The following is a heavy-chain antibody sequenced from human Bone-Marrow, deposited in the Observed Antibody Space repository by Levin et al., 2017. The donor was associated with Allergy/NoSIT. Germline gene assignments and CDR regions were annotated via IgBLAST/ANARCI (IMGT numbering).Heavy chain of an antibody. J-gene: IGHJ4*02. Sequence: ETLSLTCAASGFTVSSNYMSWVRQAPGKGPEWVSVIYSGGSTYYADSVKGRFTISRDNSKNTLYLQMNSLRAADTAVYYGARGWFGELLSHWGQGTLVTVSS. CDR2: IYSGGST. CDR1: GFTVSSNY. CDR3: ARGWFGELLSH. D-gene: IGHD3-10*01. V-gene: IGHV3-53*01.